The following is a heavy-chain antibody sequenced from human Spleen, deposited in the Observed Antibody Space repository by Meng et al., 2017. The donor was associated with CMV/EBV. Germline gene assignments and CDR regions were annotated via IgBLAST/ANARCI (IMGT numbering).Heavy chain of an antibody. J-gene: IGHJ5*02. D-gene: IGHD2-2*01. V-gene: IGHV4-30-4*08. CDR3: ARSYCSSTSCYLGWFDP. CDR2: IYYSGST. Sequence: ISSGDYYWSWIRQPPGKGLEWIGYIYYSGSTYYNPSRKSRVTISVDTSKNQFSLKLSSVTAADTAVYYCARSYCSSTSCYLGWFDPWGQGTLVTVSS. CDR1: ISSGDYY.